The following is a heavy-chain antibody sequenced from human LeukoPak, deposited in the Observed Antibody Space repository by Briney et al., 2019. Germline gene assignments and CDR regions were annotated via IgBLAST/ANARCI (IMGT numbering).Heavy chain of an antibody. J-gene: IGHJ3*02. CDR1: GFTFSSYA. D-gene: IGHD3-3*01. V-gene: IGHV3-23*01. CDR2: ISGSGGST. Sequence: PGGSLRLSCAASGFTFSSYAMSWVRQAPGKGLEWVSAISGSGGSTYYADSVKGRFTISRDNSKNTLYLQMNSLRAEDTAVYYCARDYAFSGAFDIWGQGTMVTVSS. CDR3: ARDYAFSGAFDI.